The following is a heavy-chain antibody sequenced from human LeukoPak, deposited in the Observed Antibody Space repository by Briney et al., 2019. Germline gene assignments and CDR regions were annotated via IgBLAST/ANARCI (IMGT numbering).Heavy chain of an antibody. CDR1: GFTFDGYT. J-gene: IGHJ4*02. V-gene: IGHV3-43*02. Sequence: PGGSLRLSCAASGFTFDGYTMHLVRQAPGKGLEWVSLISGDGGSTYYADSVRGRFTISRDNSRNSLYLQMNSLRTEDTAFYYCAKPILGEWLANPRFDYWGQGTLVTVSS. D-gene: IGHD3-16*01. CDR3: AKPILGEWLANPRFDY. CDR2: ISGDGGST.